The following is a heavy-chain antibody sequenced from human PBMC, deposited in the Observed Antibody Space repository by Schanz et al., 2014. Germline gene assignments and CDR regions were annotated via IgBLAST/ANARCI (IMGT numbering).Heavy chain of an antibody. D-gene: IGHD3-3*01. CDR1: GYTFTSYG. CDR2: ISPYNGNT. V-gene: IGHV1-18*04. J-gene: IGHJ4*02. Sequence: QVHLVQSGSELKKPGASVKVSCKASGYTFTSYGINWVRQAPGQGLEWMGWISPYNGNTNYAQKFQGRVTMTTDTSTSTAYMELRSLRSDDTAVYYCARDRVYRFLKGENRFYFDYWGQGTLVIVSS. CDR3: ARDRVYRFLKGENRFYFDY.